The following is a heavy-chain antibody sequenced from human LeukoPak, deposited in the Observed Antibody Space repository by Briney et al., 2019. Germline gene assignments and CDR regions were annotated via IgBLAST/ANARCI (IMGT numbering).Heavy chain of an antibody. Sequence: SETLSLTCTVSGVSISSSSYYWGWIRQPPGKGLEWIGSIYYNGGTYYNSSLKSRVTISVDTSKNQFSLKLSSVTAADTAVYYCARHRRGGSVHKGVDYWGQGTLVTVSS. V-gene: IGHV4-39*01. CDR3: ARHRRGGSVHKGVDY. J-gene: IGHJ4*02. CDR1: GVSISSSSYY. D-gene: IGHD3-10*01. CDR2: IYYNGGT.